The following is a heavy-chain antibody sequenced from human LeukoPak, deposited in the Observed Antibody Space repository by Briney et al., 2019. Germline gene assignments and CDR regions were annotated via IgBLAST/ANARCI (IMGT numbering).Heavy chain of an antibody. Sequence: PGGSLRLSCAASGFTFSTFAMIWVRQPPGKGLEWVSSIFPSGGEIHYADSVKGRFTISRDNSKNTLYLQMNSLRAEDTAVYYCAKEGNYYYYYYMDVWGKGTTVTVSS. V-gene: IGHV3-23*01. CDR2: IFPSGGEI. CDR3: AKEGNYYYYYYMDV. J-gene: IGHJ6*03. CDR1: GFTFSTFA. D-gene: IGHD6-13*01.